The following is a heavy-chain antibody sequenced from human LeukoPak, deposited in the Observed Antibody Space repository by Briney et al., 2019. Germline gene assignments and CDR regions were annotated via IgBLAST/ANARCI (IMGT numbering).Heavy chain of an antibody. CDR3: AREGCTNGVCYSSYYYYMDV. J-gene: IGHJ6*03. CDR1: GFTFSSYS. CDR2: ISSSSSYI. Sequence: GGSLRLSCAASGFTFSSYSMNWVRQAPGKGLEWVSSISSSSSYIYYADSVKGRFTISRDNAKNSLYLQMNSLRAEDTAVYYCAREGCTNGVCYSSYYYYMDVWGKGTTVTVSS. D-gene: IGHD2-8*01. V-gene: IGHV3-21*01.